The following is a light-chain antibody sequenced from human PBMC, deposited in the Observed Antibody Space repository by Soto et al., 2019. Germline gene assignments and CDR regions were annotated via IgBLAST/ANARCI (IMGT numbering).Light chain of an antibody. CDR3: QQYDTWLGA. CDR2: DAS. CDR1: QSVSSN. J-gene: IGKJ1*01. Sequence: EIVMTQSPATLSVSPGERATLSCRASQSVSSNLAWYQQTPGQAPRLLIFDASTRAAGIPARFSGSGSGTEFTLTISSLESEEFAVYYCQQYDTWLGAFGQGTKVEV. V-gene: IGKV3D-15*01.